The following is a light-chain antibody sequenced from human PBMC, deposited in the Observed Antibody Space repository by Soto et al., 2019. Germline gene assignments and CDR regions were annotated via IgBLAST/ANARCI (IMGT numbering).Light chain of an antibody. Sequence: QSALTQPASVSGSPGQSITISCTGTSGDVFAYNYVSWYQQYPGKAPKLMIYEVNNRPSGVSYRFSGSKSGNTASLAISGLQAEDEADYYCSLDTDGSTTTVVFGAGTKVTVL. CDR2: EVN. CDR1: SGDVFAYNY. V-gene: IGLV2-14*01. CDR3: SLDTDGSTTTVV. J-gene: IGLJ2*01.